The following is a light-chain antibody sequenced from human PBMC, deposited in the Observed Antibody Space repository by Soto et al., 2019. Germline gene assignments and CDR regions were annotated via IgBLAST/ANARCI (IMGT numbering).Light chain of an antibody. CDR2: SAS. CDR3: QQYNKWPQT. J-gene: IGKJ1*01. Sequence: EIVMTQSPATLSVSPGETATLSCRASQSVSNNVAWYQQKPGQAPRLLIYSASTRATGIPARFSGSGSGTEFSLTISSLQSEDFAIYYCQQYNKWPQTFGQGTKVDIK. CDR1: QSVSNN. V-gene: IGKV3-15*01.